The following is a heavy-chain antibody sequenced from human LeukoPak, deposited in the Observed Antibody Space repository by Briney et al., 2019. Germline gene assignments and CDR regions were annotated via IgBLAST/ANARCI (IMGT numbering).Heavy chain of an antibody. D-gene: IGHD3-9*01. CDR2: MSGSGGNT. CDR1: GFTFSSYA. J-gene: IGHJ4*02. V-gene: IGHV3-23*01. Sequence: GGSLRLSCAASGFTFSSYAMSWVRQAPGKGLEWVSGMSGSGGNTYYADSVKGRFTISRDNSKNTLYLQMNSLRAEDMAVYYCAKDGYFDWLLNLGYFDYWGQGTLVTVSS. CDR3: AKDGYFDWLLNLGYFDY.